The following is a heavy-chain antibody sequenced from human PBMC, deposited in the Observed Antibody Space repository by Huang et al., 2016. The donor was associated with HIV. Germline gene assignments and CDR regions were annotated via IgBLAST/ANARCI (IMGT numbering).Heavy chain of an antibody. D-gene: IGHD3-22*01. J-gene: IGHJ3*01. CDR2: ISTSNRHT. CDR1: GYTFTDYG. Sequence: QVQLVQSGAEVTKPGASVEVSCKATGYTFTDYGISWGRQAPGQGLGWVGGISTSNRHTDERQNDQGRCTMTTDKSRSTAYMELGSLTSDDTAVYYGARDRGRHYYDTTGYRTYDGFDFWGRGTMVSVSS. CDR3: ARDRGRHYYDTTGYRTYDGFDF. V-gene: IGHV1-18*04.